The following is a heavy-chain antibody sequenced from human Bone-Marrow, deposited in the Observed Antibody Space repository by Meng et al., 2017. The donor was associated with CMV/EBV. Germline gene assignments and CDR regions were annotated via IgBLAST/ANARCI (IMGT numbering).Heavy chain of an antibody. V-gene: IGHV3-21*01. D-gene: IGHD6-13*01. CDR2: ISSSSSYI. CDR3: ARDLSAAGNYGMDV. Sequence: GGSLRLSCAASGLSINIYAMSWVRQAPGKGLEWVSSISSSSSYIYYADSVKGRFAISRDNSKSTVSLQMNSLRVEDTAVYYCARDLSAAGNYGMDVWGQGTTVTVSS. J-gene: IGHJ6*02. CDR1: GLSINIYA.